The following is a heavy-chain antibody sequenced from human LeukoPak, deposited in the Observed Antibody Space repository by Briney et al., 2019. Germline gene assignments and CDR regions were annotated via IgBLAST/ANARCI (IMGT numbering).Heavy chain of an antibody. V-gene: IGHV1-69*04. Sequence: ASVKVSCKASGGTFSSYAISWVRQAPGQGLEWMGRIIPILGIANYAQKFQGRVTITADKTTSTAYMELSSLRSEDTAVYYCARGNLAYGEVYFDYWGQGTLVTVSS. CDR1: GGTFSSYA. CDR2: IIPILGIA. D-gene: IGHD4-17*01. CDR3: ARGNLAYGEVYFDY. J-gene: IGHJ4*02.